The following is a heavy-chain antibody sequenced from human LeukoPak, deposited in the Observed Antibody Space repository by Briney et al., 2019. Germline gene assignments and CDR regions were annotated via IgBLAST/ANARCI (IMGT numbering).Heavy chain of an antibody. J-gene: IGHJ4*02. CDR1: GGSISSYY. D-gene: IGHD5-18*01. CDR3: ARSVLGYSYGLHIDY. Sequence: SETLSLTCTVSGGSISSYYWSWIRQPPGKGLEWIGYIHYRGSTNYNPSLKSRVTISVDTSKNQFSLKLSSLTAADTAVYYCARSVLGYSYGLHIDYWGQGTMVTVSS. CDR2: IHYRGST. V-gene: IGHV4-59*01.